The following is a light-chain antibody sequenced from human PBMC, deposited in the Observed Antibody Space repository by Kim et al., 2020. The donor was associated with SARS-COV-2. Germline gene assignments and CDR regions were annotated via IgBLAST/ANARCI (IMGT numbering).Light chain of an antibody. V-gene: IGLV1-40*01. Sequence: QSVLTQPPSVSGAPGQRVTISCTVSSSNIGAGYDVHWYQHLPGTAPKLLIYGNHNRASGVPDRVSGSKSGTSASLAITGLQAEDEANYYCQSYDSSLSVVCGGGTQLTVL. CDR1: SSNIGAGYD. CDR2: GNH. CDR3: QSYDSSLSVV. J-gene: IGLJ2*01.